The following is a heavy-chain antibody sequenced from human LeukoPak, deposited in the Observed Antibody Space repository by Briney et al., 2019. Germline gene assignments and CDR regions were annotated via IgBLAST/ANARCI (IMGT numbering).Heavy chain of an antibody. Sequence: SETLSLTCAVYGGSFSGYYWSWIRQPPGKGLVWIGEINHSGSNNYNPSLKSRVTISVDTSKNQFSLKLSSVTAADTAVYYCARAPIEVGATAAFGIWGQGTMVTVSS. CDR1: GGSFSGYY. CDR3: ARAPIEVGATAAFGI. V-gene: IGHV4-34*01. CDR2: INHSGSN. D-gene: IGHD1-26*01. J-gene: IGHJ3*02.